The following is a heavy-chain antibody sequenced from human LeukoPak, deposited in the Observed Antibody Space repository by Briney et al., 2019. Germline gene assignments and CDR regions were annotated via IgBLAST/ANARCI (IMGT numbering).Heavy chain of an antibody. D-gene: IGHD3-10*01. J-gene: IGHJ4*02. CDR3: TRRVLLWFGELGSYYFDY. CDR1: GFTFGDYA. V-gene: IGHV3-49*03. CDR2: IRSKAYGGTT. Sequence: PGRSLRLSCTASGFTFGDYAMSWLRQAPGEGLEWVGFIRSKAYGGTTEYAASVKGRFTISRDDSKSIAYLQMNSLKTEDTAVYYCTRRVLLWFGELGSYYFDYWGQGTLVTVSS.